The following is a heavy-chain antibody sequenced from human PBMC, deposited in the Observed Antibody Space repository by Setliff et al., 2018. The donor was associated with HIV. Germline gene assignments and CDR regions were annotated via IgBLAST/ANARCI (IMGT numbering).Heavy chain of an antibody. Sequence: ASVKVSCKASGGTFSSYAISWVRQAPGQGLEWMGGIIPILGIANYAQKFQGRVTITTDESTSTAYMELSSLRSEDTAVYYCARKYSGSYSSFFAFDIWGQGTMVTVSS. V-gene: IGHV1-69*10. CDR3: ARKYSGSYSSFFAFDI. J-gene: IGHJ3*02. CDR1: GGTFSSYA. CDR2: IIPILGIA. D-gene: IGHD1-26*01.